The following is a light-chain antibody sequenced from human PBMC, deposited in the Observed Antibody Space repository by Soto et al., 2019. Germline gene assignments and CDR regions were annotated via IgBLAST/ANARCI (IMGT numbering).Light chain of an antibody. CDR1: QGIGNY. Sequence: DIQMTQSPSSLSASVGDRVTITCRASQGIGNYLAWFQQKPGKVPKLLIYTASTLQSGVPSRFSGSGSGTDFTLTISSLQPEDVATYFCQKYNRAPITFGQGTRLDIK. CDR3: QKYNRAPIT. CDR2: TAS. V-gene: IGKV1-27*01. J-gene: IGKJ5*01.